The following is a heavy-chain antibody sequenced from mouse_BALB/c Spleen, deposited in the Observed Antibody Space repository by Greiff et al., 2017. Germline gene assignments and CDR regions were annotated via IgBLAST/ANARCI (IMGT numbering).Heavy chain of an antibody. V-gene: IGHV3-8*02. CDR3: ARYGNYIYYALDY. J-gene: IGHJ4*01. CDR2: ISDSGST. Sequence: EVQLVESGPSLVKPSQTLYLTCSVTGDSITSGYWNWIRKFPGNKLEYMGYISDSGSTYYNPSLKSRISITRDTSKNQYYLQLNSVTTEDTATYYCARYGNYIYYALDYWGQGTSVTVSS. CDR1: GDSITSGY. D-gene: IGHD2-1*01.